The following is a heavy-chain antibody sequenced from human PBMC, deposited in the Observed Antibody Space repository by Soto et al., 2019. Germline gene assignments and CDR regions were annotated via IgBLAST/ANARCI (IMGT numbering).Heavy chain of an antibody. CDR3: AKDKMVYAPGYYFDY. V-gene: IGHV3-30*18. CDR1: GFTFSGYG. J-gene: IGHJ4*02. D-gene: IGHD2-8*01. Sequence: SLSLSCAASGFTFSGYGMHWVRPAPGKGLEWVAVISYDGSNKYYADSVKGRFTISRDNSKNTLYLQMNSLRAEDTAVYYCAKDKMVYAPGYYFDYWGQGTLVTVSS. CDR2: ISYDGSNK.